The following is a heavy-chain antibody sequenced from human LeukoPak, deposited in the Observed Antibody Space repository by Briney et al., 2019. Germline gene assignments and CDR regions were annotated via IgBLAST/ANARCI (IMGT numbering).Heavy chain of an antibody. J-gene: IGHJ4*02. CDR3: ARVTYYDFWSGYYPLGY. CDR2: ISAYNGNT. V-gene: IGHV1-18*01. D-gene: IGHD3-3*01. CDR1: GYTFTSYS. Sequence: ASVKVSCKASGYTFTSYSISWVRQAPGQGLEWMGWISAYNGNTNYAQKLQGRVTMTTDTSTSTAYMELRSLRSDDTAVCYCARVTYYDFWSGYYPLGYWGQGTLVTVSS.